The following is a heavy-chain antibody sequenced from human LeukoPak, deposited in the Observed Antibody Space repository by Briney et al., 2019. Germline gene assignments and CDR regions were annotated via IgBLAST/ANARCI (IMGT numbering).Heavy chain of an antibody. D-gene: IGHD3-10*01. J-gene: IGHJ4*02. CDR1: GYTFTAYY. V-gene: IGHV1-2*02. Sequence: ASVTVSCKASGYTFTAYYMHWVRQAPGQGLEWMGWINPNSGGTNSSQKFQDRVTLTRDTSISTAYMELGSLRSDDTAIYYCARAYGSGSSYHPDYWGQGTLVTVSS. CDR2: INPNSGGT. CDR3: ARAYGSGSSYHPDY.